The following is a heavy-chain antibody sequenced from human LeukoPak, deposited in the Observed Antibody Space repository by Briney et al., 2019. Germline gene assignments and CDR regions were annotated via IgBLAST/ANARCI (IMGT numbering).Heavy chain of an antibody. V-gene: IGHV3-21*01. CDR3: ARVEGSMVTFDY. CDR2: ISSSSSYI. J-gene: IGHJ4*02. Sequence: GGPLRLSCAASGFTFSSYSMNWVRQAPGKGLKWCSSISSSSSYIYYADSVKGRFTISRDNAKSSLYLQMNSLRAEDTAVYYCARVEGSMVTFDYWGQGTLVTVSS. D-gene: IGHD3-10*01. CDR1: GFTFSSYS.